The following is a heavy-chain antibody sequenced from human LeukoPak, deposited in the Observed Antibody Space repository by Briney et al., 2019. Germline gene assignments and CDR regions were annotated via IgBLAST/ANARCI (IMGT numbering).Heavy chain of an antibody. CDR3: TRRGGGQDFDY. Sequence: GGSLRHSCAASGFTFSSYAMSWVRQAPGKGLEWVSAISGSGGSTYYADSVEGRFTISRDNSKNTLYLQMNSLRVEDTAVYYCTRRGGGQDFDYWGQGTLVTVSS. CDR2: ISGSGGST. J-gene: IGHJ4*02. D-gene: IGHD4-23*01. CDR1: GFTFSSYA. V-gene: IGHV3-23*01.